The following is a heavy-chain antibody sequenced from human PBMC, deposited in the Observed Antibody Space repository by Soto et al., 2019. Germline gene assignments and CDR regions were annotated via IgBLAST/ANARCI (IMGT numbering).Heavy chain of an antibody. CDR3: ARRHLAVAVSPWFDP. V-gene: IGHV2-26*01. CDR1: GLSITDSEMG. CDR2: IDSSGEK. Sequence: QVTLKESVPVLVKPTETLTLRCTVSGLSITDSEMGVSWIRQPPGQPLEWLAYIDSSGEKSYRTFLKSRLAISKDTSKSQIVLTMTNMDPADTATYYCARRHLAVAVSPWFDPWGQGIPVTVSS. D-gene: IGHD6-19*01. J-gene: IGHJ5*02.